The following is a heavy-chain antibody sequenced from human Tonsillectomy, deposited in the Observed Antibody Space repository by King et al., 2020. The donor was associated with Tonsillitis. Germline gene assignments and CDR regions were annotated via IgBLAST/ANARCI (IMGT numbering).Heavy chain of an antibody. Sequence: QLQESGPGVVKPSETLSLTCTVSGGSISSGDHFWAWIRQPPGKGLEWIGYLYPRGTIFYNPSPQSRITISGGTAENRFSLKLSSVTAADTAVYFCARYFSGSFDYWGQGALVTVSS. CDR3: ARYFSGSFDY. CDR1: GGSISSGDHF. D-gene: IGHD1-26*01. V-gene: IGHV4-39*01. J-gene: IGHJ4*02. CDR2: LYPRGTI.